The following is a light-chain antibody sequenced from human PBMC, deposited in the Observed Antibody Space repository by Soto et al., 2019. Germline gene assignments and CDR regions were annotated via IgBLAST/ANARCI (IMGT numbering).Light chain of an antibody. Sequence: QSVLTQPASVSGSPGQLIAISCTGTSSDVGAFNYVSWYQQHPGKAPKFMIFAVSSRPSGVSDRFSCSKSGNTASPTISGLPTEDVADYYCASYTTSSTYVFGTGTKVTVL. CDR2: AVS. CDR1: SSDVGAFNY. CDR3: ASYTTSSTYV. J-gene: IGLJ1*01. V-gene: IGLV2-14*03.